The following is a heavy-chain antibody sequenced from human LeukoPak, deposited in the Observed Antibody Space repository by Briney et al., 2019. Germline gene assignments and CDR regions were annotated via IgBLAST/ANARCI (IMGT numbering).Heavy chain of an antibody. J-gene: IGHJ4*02. D-gene: IGHD3-3*01. Sequence: SETLSLTGAVYGGSFSGYYWSWIRQPPGKGLEWIGEINHSGSTNYNPSLKSRVTISVDTSKNQFSLKLSSVTAADTAVYYCARTSRNYDFWSGYYSNYFDYWGQGTLVTVSS. CDR2: INHSGST. V-gene: IGHV4-34*01. CDR1: GGSFSGYY. CDR3: ARTSRNYDFWSGYYSNYFDY.